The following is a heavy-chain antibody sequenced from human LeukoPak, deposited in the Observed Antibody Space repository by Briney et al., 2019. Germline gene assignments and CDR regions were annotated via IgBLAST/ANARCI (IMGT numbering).Heavy chain of an antibody. CDR2: IYYTGPT. J-gene: IGHJ6*03. Sequence: PSETLSLTCTVSGVSISTSRYYWGWIRQPPGKGLECVGNIYYTGPTYYNASLESRVTISVDTSKNQFSLNLSSVTAADTAVYYCAREWSGYDLGPYYYYYMDVWGKGTTVTISS. V-gene: IGHV4-39*07. D-gene: IGHD5-12*01. CDR1: GVSISTSRYY. CDR3: AREWSGYDLGPYYYYYMDV.